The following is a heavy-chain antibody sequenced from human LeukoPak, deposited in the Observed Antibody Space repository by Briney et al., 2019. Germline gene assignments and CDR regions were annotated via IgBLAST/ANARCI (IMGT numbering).Heavy chain of an antibody. J-gene: IGHJ3*02. CDR1: AGTFSSYA. D-gene: IGHD3-16*01. CDR2: IIPIFGTA. CDR3: AIEGATVDAFDI. V-gene: IGHV1-69*05. Sequence: GASVKVSCKASAGTFSSYAISWVRQAPGQGLEWMGGIIPIFGTANYAQKFQVRVTITTDESTSTAYMELSSLRSEDTAVYYCAIEGATVDAFDIWGQGTMVTVSS.